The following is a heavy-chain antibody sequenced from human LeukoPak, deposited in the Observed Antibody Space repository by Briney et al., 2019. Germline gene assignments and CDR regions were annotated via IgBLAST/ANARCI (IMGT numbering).Heavy chain of an antibody. Sequence: ASVKVSCKASGYTFTSYGISWVRQAPGQGLEWMGWISAYNGNTNYAQKLQGRVTMTTDTSTSTAYMELSSLRSEDTAVYYCARGYSDGTAAYYFVFWGQGTLVTVSS. CDR1: GYTFTSYG. V-gene: IGHV1-18*01. J-gene: IGHJ4*02. CDR3: ARGYSDGTAAYYFVF. D-gene: IGHD3-22*01. CDR2: ISAYNGNT.